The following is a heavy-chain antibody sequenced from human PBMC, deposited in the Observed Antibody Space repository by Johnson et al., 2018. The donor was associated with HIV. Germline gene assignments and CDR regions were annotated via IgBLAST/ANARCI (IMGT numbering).Heavy chain of an antibody. CDR1: GFTFSTFV. CDR2: LSGSGVTT. Sequence: VQLVESGGGLVQPGGSLRLSCEASGFTFSTFVMNWVRQAPGKGLEWVSGLSGSGVTTYYADSVKGRFTISRENSKNTVYLQMSSLRAEDTAVYYCARANYYHNWGQGTMVTVSS. V-gene: IGHV3-23*04. CDR3: ARANYYHN. D-gene: IGHD3-10*01. J-gene: IGHJ3*02.